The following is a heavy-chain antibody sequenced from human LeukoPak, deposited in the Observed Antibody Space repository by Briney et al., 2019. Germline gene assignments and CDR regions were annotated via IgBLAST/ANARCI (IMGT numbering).Heavy chain of an antibody. CDR1: GLTFSSYA. J-gene: IGHJ5*02. CDR2: ISYDRSNK. CDR3: ARGYCSSTSCYTDAGETNWFDP. D-gene: IGHD2-2*02. V-gene: IGHV3-30*01. Sequence: GRSLRLSCAASGLTFSSYAMHWVRQAPGKGLEWVAVISYDRSNKYYADSVKGRFTISRDNSKNTLYLQMNSLRAEDTAVYYCARGYCSSTSCYTDAGETNWFDPWGQGTLVTVSS.